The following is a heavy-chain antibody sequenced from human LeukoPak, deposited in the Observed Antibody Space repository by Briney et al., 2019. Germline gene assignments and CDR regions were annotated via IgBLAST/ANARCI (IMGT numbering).Heavy chain of an antibody. J-gene: IGHJ4*02. Sequence: GGSLRLSCAASGFTLSNCAMTWVRQAPGKGLEWVSGIDTKGSRTYYADSVKGRFTISRDNSKNTLYLQMNSLRAEDTAVYYCARDHLRTVVVAQFDYWGQGTLVTVSS. D-gene: IGHD3-22*01. CDR2: IDTKGSRT. CDR1: GFTLSNCA. V-gene: IGHV3-NL1*01. CDR3: ARDHLRTVVVAQFDY.